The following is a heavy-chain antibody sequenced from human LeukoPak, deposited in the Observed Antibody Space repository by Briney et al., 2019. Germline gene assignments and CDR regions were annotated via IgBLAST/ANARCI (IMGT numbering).Heavy chain of an antibody. J-gene: IGHJ5*02. CDR3: ARDLGSCKLGP. CDR1: GGTFSSYA. Sequence: SVKVSCKASGGTFSSYAISWVRQAPGQGLEWMGRIIPIFGTANYAQKFQGRVTITTDESTSTAYMELSSLRSEDRAVYYCARDLGSCKLGPWGQGTLVTVSS. V-gene: IGHV1-69*05. D-gene: IGHD6-6*01. CDR2: IIPIFGTA.